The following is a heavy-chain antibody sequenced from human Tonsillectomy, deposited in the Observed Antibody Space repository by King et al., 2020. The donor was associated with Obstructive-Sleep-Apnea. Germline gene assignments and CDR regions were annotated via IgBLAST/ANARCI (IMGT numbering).Heavy chain of an antibody. CDR3: AKDVYDSSFAGMDV. J-gene: IGHJ6*02. CDR2: ISFDGSKT. D-gene: IGHD3-22*01. Sequence: VQLVESGGGVVQPGRSLRVSCAAAGFRFSSYGMHWVRQAPGKGLEWVAFISFDGSKTHYADSVKGRLTVSRDNSKNTVDLQMNSLRAEDTALYFCAKDVYDSSFAGMDVWGQGTRVTVSS. CDR1: GFRFSSYG. V-gene: IGHV3-30*18.